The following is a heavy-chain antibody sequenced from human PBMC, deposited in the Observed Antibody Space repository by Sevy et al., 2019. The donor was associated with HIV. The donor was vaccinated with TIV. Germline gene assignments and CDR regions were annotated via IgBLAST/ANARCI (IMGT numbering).Heavy chain of an antibody. J-gene: IGHJ5*02. D-gene: IGHD3-9*01. CDR1: GFTFSSYG. CDR2: ISYDGSNK. V-gene: IGHV3-30*18. Sequence: GGSLRLSCAASGFTFSSYGMHWVRQAPGKGLEWVAVISYDGSNKYYADSVKGRFTITRDNSKNTLYLQMNSLRAEDTAVYYCAKDRRYSHFDPWGQGTLVTVSS. CDR3: AKDRRYSHFDP.